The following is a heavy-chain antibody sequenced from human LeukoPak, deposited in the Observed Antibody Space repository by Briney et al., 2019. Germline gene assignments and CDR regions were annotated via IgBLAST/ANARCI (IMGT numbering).Heavy chain of an antibody. V-gene: IGHV3-74*01. Sequence: PGGSLRLSCAASGFTFSTYWMHWVRQAPGKGLVWVSCIKSDGSSTIYADSVKGRFTISRDNAKNSLYLQMNSLRAEDTAVYYCARETEYSSSSEGNWFDPWGQGTLVTVSS. D-gene: IGHD6-6*01. CDR3: ARETEYSSSSEGNWFDP. J-gene: IGHJ5*02. CDR2: IKSDGSST. CDR1: GFTFSTYW.